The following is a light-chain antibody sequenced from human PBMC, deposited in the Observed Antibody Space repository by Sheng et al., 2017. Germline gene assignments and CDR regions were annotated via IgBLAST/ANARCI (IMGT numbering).Light chain of an antibody. CDR1: SSNIGSNY. CDR2: TNN. J-gene: IGLJ2*01. CDR3: AAWDDSLSGVV. Sequence: QSVLTQPPSASGTPGQRVTISCSGSSSNIGSNYVYWYQQLPGTAPKLLIYTNNQRPSGVPDRFSDSKSGTSASLAISGLRSEDEADYYCAAWDDSLSGVVFGGGTKLTVL. V-gene: IGLV1-47*01.